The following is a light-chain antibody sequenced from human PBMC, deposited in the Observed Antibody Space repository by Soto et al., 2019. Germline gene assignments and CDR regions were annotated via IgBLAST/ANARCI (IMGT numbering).Light chain of an antibody. J-gene: IGLJ3*02. CDR3: QSLGTGIQV. CDR1: SGYSTYA. CDR2: INYDGTH. V-gene: IGLV4-69*01. Sequence: QSVLTQSPSASASLGASVKLTCTPSSGYSTYAIAWHQQQSGKGPRFLMKINYDGTHSKGDGFYDRFSGSSSGAERHLTIYSLQSEDEADYYCQSLGTGIQVFGGGTQLTVL.